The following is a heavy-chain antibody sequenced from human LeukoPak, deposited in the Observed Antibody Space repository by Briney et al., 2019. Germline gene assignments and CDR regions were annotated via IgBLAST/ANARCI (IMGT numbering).Heavy chain of an antibody. D-gene: IGHD4-17*01. J-gene: IGHJ4*02. CDR3: AKGYYGDYHAFDY. Sequence: GRSLRLSCAASGFTFSSYGMHWVRQAPGKGLEWVAVISYDGSNKYYADSVKGRFTISRDNSKNTPYLQMNSLRAEDTAVYYCAKGYYGDYHAFDYWGQGTLVTVSS. CDR2: ISYDGSNK. CDR1: GFTFSSYG. V-gene: IGHV3-30*18.